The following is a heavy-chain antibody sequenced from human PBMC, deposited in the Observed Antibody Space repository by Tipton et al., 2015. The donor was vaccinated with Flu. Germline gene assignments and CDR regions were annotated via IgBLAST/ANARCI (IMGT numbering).Heavy chain of an antibody. V-gene: IGHV3-23*01. CDR1: GFALTTYT. J-gene: IGHJ4*02. D-gene: IGHD1-14*01. Sequence: GSLRLSCAASGFALTTYTMSWVRQSPGKGLEWVSGIIGGSGRTYYADSVKGRFTISRDTSKNTVYLQMNSLRAEDTAIYFCAKDQDPEGVWDFDYWGQGALVTVSS. CDR2: IIGGSGRT. CDR3: AKDQDPEGVWDFDY.